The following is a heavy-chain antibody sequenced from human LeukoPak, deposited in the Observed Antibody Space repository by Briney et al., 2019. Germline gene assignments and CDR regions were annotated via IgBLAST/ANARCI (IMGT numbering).Heavy chain of an antibody. D-gene: IGHD2-2*01. CDR2: IWYDGSKT. Sequence: GGSLGLSCTTSGFTFTNYGINWVRQAPGKGLEWVAAIWYDGSKTSYTDSVKGQFTVSRDISKNTVYLQMNGLKAEDTAVYYCARDDCSTTPCYAYWGQGTLVTVSS. CDR3: ARDDCSTTPCYAY. V-gene: IGHV3-33*01. J-gene: IGHJ4*02. CDR1: GFTFTNYG.